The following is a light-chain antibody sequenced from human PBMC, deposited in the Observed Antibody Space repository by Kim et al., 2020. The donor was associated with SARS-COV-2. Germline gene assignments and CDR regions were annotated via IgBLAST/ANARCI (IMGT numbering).Light chain of an antibody. CDR3: SSYTSSTLVV. V-gene: IGLV2-14*04. J-gene: IGLJ3*02. Sequence: GHSITISCTGTSSDVGGYKYVSWYQQHPGKAPKLIIYDVSDRPSGVSSRFSGSKSGNAASLTISGLEAEDEADYYCSSYTSSTLVVFGAGAKLTVL. CDR2: DVS. CDR1: SSDVGGYKY.